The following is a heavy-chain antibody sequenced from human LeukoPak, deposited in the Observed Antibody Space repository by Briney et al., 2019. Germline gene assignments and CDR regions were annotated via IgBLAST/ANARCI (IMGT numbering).Heavy chain of an antibody. V-gene: IGHV3-48*03. Sequence: GGSLRLSRAASGFTLSSSEMNWVRQAPGKGLEGVSYIYTTGTTIYYPDSVKGRFTFTRYNSKKSVYLQMNSLRDEDTAVYYCAKTSLTGYYVGADAFDIWGQGTKITVSS. D-gene: IGHD3-9*01. CDR1: GFTLSSSE. CDR2: IYTTGTTI. CDR3: AKTSLTGYYVGADAFDI. J-gene: IGHJ3*02.